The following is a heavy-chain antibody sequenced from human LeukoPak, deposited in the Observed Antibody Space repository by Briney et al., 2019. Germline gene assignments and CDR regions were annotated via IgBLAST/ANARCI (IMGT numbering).Heavy chain of an antibody. D-gene: IGHD2-2*01. CDR1: GHTFTVYY. CDR3: ARGYCSSATCRHFDY. J-gene: IGHJ4*02. V-gene: IGHV1-18*04. Sequence: ASVKVSCKASGHTFTVYYIHWVRQAPGQGLEWMGWISVYNGNTNYAQKLQGRVTMTADTSTTTAYMELRSLRSDDTAVYYCARGYCSSATCRHFDYWGQGALVTVSS. CDR2: ISVYNGNT.